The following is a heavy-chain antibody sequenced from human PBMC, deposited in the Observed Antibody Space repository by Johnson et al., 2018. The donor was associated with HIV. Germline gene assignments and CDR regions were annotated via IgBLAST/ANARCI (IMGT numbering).Heavy chain of an antibody. D-gene: IGHD3-3*01. CDR2: ISSSGSTI. CDR3: ARQPDNFWSSDAFDI. Sequence: QVLLVESGGGLVKPGGSLRLYCAASGFSFSDYYMSWIRQAPGKGLEWVSYISSSGSTIYYADSVVKGRFTISRDNAKNSVFLQMNSLRVEDTAIYYCARQPDNFWSSDAFDIWGQGTMVTVSS. J-gene: IGHJ3*02. V-gene: IGHV3-11*04. CDR1: GFSFSDYY.